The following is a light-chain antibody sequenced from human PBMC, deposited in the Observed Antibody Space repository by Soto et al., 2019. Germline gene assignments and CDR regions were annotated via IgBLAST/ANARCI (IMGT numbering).Light chain of an antibody. J-gene: IGKJ3*01. CDR3: QQYYSTPLT. CDR2: WAS. Sequence: DIVMTQSPDSLAVSLGERATINCKSSQSVLYSSINKNYLAWYQQKPGQPPRLLIYWASTRESGVPDRFSGSGSGTDFTLTISSLQAEDVAVYYCQQYYSTPLTFGPGTKVDIK. CDR1: QSVLYSSINKNY. V-gene: IGKV4-1*01.